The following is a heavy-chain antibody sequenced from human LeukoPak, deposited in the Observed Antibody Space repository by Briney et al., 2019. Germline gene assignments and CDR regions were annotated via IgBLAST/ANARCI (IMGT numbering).Heavy chain of an antibody. V-gene: IGHV4-39*01. Sequence: SETLSLTCTSSGPSISSRSYYWGWIRQPPGKGLEWSWNTYYSGRTYYNPSLKSRVTISVDTSKNQFSLNLSSVTAADTAVYYCSREGFGELSHFDYWGQGTLVTVSS. J-gene: IGHJ4*02. D-gene: IGHD3-10*01. CDR3: SREGFGELSHFDY. CDR1: GPSISSRSYY. CDR2: TYYSGRT.